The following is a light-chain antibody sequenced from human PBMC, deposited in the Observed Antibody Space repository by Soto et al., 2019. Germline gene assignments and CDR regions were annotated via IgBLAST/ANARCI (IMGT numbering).Light chain of an antibody. J-gene: IGLJ1*01. CDR2: EVS. Sequence: QSVLTQPASVSGSPGQSITISCTGTSSDVGGYNYVSWYQQHPGKAPKLMIYEVSSRPSGVSNRFSGSKSGNTASLTISGLQAEDEADYYCSSYTSSSTYVFCTGTKLTVL. V-gene: IGLV2-14*01. CDR3: SSYTSSSTYV. CDR1: SSDVGGYNY.